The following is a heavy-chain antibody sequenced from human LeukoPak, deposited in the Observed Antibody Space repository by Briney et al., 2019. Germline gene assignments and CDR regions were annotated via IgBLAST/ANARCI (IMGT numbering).Heavy chain of an antibody. CDR1: GFTFSSYS. D-gene: IGHD3-22*01. V-gene: IGHV3-21*01. Sequence: PGGSLRLSCAASGFTFSSYSMNWVRHAPGKGLEWVSSISSSSSYIYYADSVKGRFTISRDNPKHSLYLQMNRLRAEDAGVYYCARPYGDSSGYALYCDLWGRSTLVTVSS. CDR2: ISSSSSYI. J-gene: IGHJ2*01. CDR3: ARPYGDSSGYALYCDL.